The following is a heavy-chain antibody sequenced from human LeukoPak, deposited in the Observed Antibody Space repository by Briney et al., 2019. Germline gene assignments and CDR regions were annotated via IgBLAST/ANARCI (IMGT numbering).Heavy chain of an antibody. V-gene: IGHV4-34*01. J-gene: IGHJ3*02. CDR1: GGSFSGYY. CDR2: INHSGST. Sequence: KPSETLSLTCAVYGGSFSGYYWSWIRQPPGKGLEWIGEINHSGSTNYNPSLKSRVTISVDTSKNQFSLKLSFVTAADTAVYYCARGGQRRKWGLLHKNAFDIWGQGTMVTVSS. D-gene: IGHD1-26*01. CDR3: ARGGQRRKWGLLHKNAFDI.